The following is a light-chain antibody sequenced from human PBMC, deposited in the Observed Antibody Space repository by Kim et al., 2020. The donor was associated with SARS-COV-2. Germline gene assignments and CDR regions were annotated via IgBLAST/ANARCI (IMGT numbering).Light chain of an antibody. CDR2: GKN. Sequence: SSELTQDPAVSVALGQTVRITCQGDSLRSYYASWYQQKPGQAPVLVIYGKNNRPSGIPDRFSGSSSGNTASLTITGAQAEDAADYYCNSRDSRGNHWVFG. CDR3: NSRDSRGNHWV. J-gene: IGLJ3*02. V-gene: IGLV3-19*01. CDR1: SLRSYY.